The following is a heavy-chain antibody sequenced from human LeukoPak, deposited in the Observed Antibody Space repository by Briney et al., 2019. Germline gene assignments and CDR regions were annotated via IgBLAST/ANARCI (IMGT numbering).Heavy chain of an antibody. CDR2: IWYHGNEI. CDR1: GFTFSDFG. Sequence: PGGSLRLSCAASGFTFSDFGMHWVRKAPGKGLEWVAVIWYHGNEIHYVDSVKGRFTISRDNFRNTLYLQMSSLRAEDSAVYYCVRGSGGNGYGYWGDNWGQGTLVTASS. J-gene: IGHJ4*02. D-gene: IGHD5-12*01. CDR3: VRGSGGNGYGYWGDN. V-gene: IGHV3-33*01.